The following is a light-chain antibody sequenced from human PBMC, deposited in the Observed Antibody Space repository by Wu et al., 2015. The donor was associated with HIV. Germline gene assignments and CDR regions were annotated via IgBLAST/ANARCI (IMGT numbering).Light chain of an antibody. V-gene: IGKV1-8*01. CDR3: QQYFSYPPT. CDR2: TAS. CDR1: HNISSF. Sequence: AIQMTQSPSSLSASPGDRVTITCRASHNISSFLAWYQQKPGKAPKLLIYTASTLQSGVPSTFSGSGSGTYFTLTISYLQSEDFATYYCQQYFSYPPTFGQGTKVEIK. J-gene: IGKJ1*01.